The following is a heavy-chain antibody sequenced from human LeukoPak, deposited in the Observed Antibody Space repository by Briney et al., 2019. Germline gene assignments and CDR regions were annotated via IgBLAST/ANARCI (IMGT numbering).Heavy chain of an antibody. CDR2: IKQDGSEK. V-gene: IGHV3-7*03. J-gene: IGHJ4*02. CDR3: ATSYDMGWLIGY. Sequence: GGSLRLSCAASGFTFGDTWMNWIRQVPGQGLEWVANIKQDGSEKFYVASVKGRFTISRDNGKSSLYLQMNSLRAEDTALYYCATSYDMGWLIGYWGQGTLVTVSS. D-gene: IGHD3/OR15-3a*01. CDR1: GFTFGDTW.